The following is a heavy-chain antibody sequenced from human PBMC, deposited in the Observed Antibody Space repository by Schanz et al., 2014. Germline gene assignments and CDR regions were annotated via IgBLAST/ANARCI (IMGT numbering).Heavy chain of an antibody. Sequence: QVQLQESGPGLVKSSETLSLTCTVSGGSISSFYWGWIRQPAGKGLEWIGRIYTSGSTNYNPSLKSRVPMSLDTSKTQSSLKLSSGTAADTAVYYCARDRGYDFSFDPWGQGTLVTVSS. CDR3: ARDRGYDFSFDP. J-gene: IGHJ5*02. V-gene: IGHV4-4*07. D-gene: IGHD3-3*01. CDR2: IYTSGST. CDR1: GGSISSFY.